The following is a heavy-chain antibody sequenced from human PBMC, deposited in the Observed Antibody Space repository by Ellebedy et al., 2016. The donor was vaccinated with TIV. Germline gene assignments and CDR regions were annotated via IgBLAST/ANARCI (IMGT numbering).Heavy chain of an antibody. V-gene: IGHV3-33*08. CDR2: IWYDGSNK. D-gene: IGHD2-15*01. J-gene: IGHJ6*02. CDR1: GFTFSSYG. Sequence: GESLKISCAASGFTFSSYGMHWVRQAPGKGLEWVAVIWYDGSNKYYADSVKGRFTISRDNSKNTLYLQMNSLRAEDTAVYYCARDGARYCSGGSCYTNYYGMDVWGQGTTVTVSS. CDR3: ARDGARYCSGGSCYTNYYGMDV.